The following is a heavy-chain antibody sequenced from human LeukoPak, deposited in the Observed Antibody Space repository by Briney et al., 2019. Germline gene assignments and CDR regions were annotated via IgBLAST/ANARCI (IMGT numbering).Heavy chain of an antibody. CDR2: INHSGST. CDR1: GFTFNTYG. Sequence: GTLRLSCAASGFTFNTYGMNWVRQPPGKGLEWIGEINHSGSTNYNPSLKSRVTISVDTSKNQFSLKLSSVTAADTAVYYCTRDRSALDTWGQGTMVTVSS. V-gene: IGHV4-34*01. J-gene: IGHJ3*02. CDR3: TRDRSALDT.